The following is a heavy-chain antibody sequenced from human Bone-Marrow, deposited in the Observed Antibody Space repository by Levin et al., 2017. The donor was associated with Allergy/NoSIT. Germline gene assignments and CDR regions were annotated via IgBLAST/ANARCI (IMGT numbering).Heavy chain of an antibody. V-gene: IGHV3-23*01. CDR1: GFTFSSYA. J-gene: IGHJ6*03. CDR3: AASPLAYCSSTSCYDYYYMDV. CDR2: ISGSGGST. Sequence: LSLTCAASGFTFSSYAMSWVRQAPGKGLEWVSTISGSGGSTYYADSVKGRFTISRDNSKNTLYLQMNSLRAEDTAVYYCAASPLAYCSSTSCYDYYYMDVWGKGTTVTVSS. D-gene: IGHD2-2*01.